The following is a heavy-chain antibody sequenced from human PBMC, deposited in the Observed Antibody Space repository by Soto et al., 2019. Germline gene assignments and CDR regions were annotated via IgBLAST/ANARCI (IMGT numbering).Heavy chain of an antibody. CDR2: ISGSGGST. CDR3: AKDPYDYTYYFDY. D-gene: IGHD4-4*01. V-gene: IGHV3-23*01. Sequence: EVQLLESGGGLVQPGGSLRLSCAASGFTFSSYAMSWVRQAPGKGLEWVSAISGSGGSTYYADSVKGRFTISRDNFKNTLYLQMNSLRAEDTAVYYCAKDPYDYTYYFDYWGQGTLVTVSS. CDR1: GFTFSSYA. J-gene: IGHJ4*02.